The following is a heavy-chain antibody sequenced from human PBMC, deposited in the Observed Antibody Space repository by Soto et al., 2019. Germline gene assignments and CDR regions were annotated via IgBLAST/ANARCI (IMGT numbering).Heavy chain of an antibody. J-gene: IGHJ5*02. Sequence: SETLSLTCAVYCGSFIGFYWSWIRQPPGKGLEWIGEINHSGSTNYNPSLKSRVTISVDTSKNQFSLKLSSVTAADTAVYYCARSQYFDWWFDPWGQGTLVTVSS. CDR3: ARSQYFDWWFDP. CDR2: INHSGST. CDR1: CGSFIGFY. V-gene: IGHV4-34*01. D-gene: IGHD3-9*01.